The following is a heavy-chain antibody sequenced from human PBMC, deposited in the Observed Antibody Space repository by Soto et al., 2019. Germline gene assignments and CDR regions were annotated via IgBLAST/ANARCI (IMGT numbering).Heavy chain of an antibody. CDR1: GFTFSTYS. J-gene: IGHJ6*02. Sequence: EVQLVESGGGLVKPGGSLRLSCAGSGFTFSTYSMNCVRQAPGKGLEWVSSISSSSNHIYYADSVKGRFTISRDNAKNSLYLQMNSLRAEDTAVYFCAREPAYGMDVWGQGTTVTVSS. CDR3: AREPAYGMDV. V-gene: IGHV3-21*01. CDR2: ISSSSNHI.